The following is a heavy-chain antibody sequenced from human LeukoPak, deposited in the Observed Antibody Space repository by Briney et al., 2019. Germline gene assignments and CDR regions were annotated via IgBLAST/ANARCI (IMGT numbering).Heavy chain of an antibody. CDR3: ARHRLAANYYYYYMDV. Sequence: SETLSLTCAVYGGSFSGYYWSWIRQPPGKGLEWIGEINHSGSTNYNPSIKSRVTLSVDTSKNQFSLKLSSVTAADTAVYYCARHRLAANYYYYYMDVWGKGTTVTVSS. D-gene: IGHD1-26*01. CDR1: GGSFSGYY. J-gene: IGHJ6*03. V-gene: IGHV4-34*01. CDR2: INHSGST.